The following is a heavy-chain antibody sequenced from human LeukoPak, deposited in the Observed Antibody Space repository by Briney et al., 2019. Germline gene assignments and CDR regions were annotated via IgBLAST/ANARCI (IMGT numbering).Heavy chain of an antibody. CDR3: ARAMATISGEIYWFDP. J-gene: IGHJ5*02. V-gene: IGHV3-66*01. Sequence: GGSLRLSCAASGFIVSSNYMTWVRQAPGKGLEWVSVIYSGGSTYYADSVKGKFTISRDNSKNTLYLQMNSLRAEDTAVYYCARAMATISGEIYWFDPWGQGTLVTVSS. CDR1: GFIVSSNY. CDR2: IYSGGST. D-gene: IGHD5-24*01.